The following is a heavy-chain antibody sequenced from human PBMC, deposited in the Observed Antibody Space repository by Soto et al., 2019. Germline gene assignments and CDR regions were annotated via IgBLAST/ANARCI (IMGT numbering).Heavy chain of an antibody. CDR1: GFTFSSYA. CDR3: AKCTMYYYDRSGYLNNWFDP. V-gene: IGHV3-23*01. D-gene: IGHD3-22*01. Sequence: GGSLRLSCAASGFTFSSYAMSWVRQAPGKGLEWVSAISGSGGSTYYADSVKGRFTISRDNSKNTLYLQMNSLRAEDTAVYYCAKCTMYYYDRSGYLNNWFDPWGQGTLVTVSS. CDR2: ISGSGGST. J-gene: IGHJ5*02.